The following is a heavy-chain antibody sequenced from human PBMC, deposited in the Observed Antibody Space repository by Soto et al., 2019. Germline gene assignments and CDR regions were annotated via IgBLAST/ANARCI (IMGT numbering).Heavy chain of an antibody. V-gene: IGHV3-9*01. J-gene: IGHJ4*02. CDR2: ISWNSGSI. CDR3: AKVSVWFGSLGYFDY. D-gene: IGHD3-10*01. CDR1: GFTFDDYA. Sequence: EVQLVESGGGLVQPGRSLRLSCAASGFTFDDYAMHWVRQAPGKGLEWVSGISWNSGSIGYADSVKGRFTISRDNAKNSLYLQMNSLRAEDTALYYCAKVSVWFGSLGYFDYWGQGTLVTVSS.